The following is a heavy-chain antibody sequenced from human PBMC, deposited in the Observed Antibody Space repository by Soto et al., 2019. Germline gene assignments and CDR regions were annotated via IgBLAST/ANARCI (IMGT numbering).Heavy chain of an antibody. D-gene: IGHD2-2*01. CDR3: ARGSSQPDYDGMDV. V-gene: IGHV3-48*02. CDR2: ISTRSLTI. Sequence: GGSLRLSCVASGFTFSGFSMSWVRQAPGKGLEWISYISTRSLTIDYADSVKGRFTISRDNAKDSLFLHMRSLRDEDSAVYYCARGSSQPDYDGMDVWGQGTTVTVSS. J-gene: IGHJ6*02. CDR1: GFTFSGFS.